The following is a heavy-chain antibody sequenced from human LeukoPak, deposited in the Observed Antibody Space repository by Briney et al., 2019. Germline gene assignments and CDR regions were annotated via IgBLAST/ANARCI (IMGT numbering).Heavy chain of an antibody. Sequence: GGSLRLSCAASGLTFRSYGMHWDRQAPGKGLEWVAVTSYDGTNKYYVDSVKGRFTISRDNSKNTLYLQMNSLRAEDTAVYYCAKDDIVGATEYYGMDVWGQGTTVTVSS. J-gene: IGHJ6*02. CDR1: GLTFRSYG. D-gene: IGHD1-26*01. CDR2: TSYDGTNK. CDR3: AKDDIVGATEYYGMDV. V-gene: IGHV3-30*18.